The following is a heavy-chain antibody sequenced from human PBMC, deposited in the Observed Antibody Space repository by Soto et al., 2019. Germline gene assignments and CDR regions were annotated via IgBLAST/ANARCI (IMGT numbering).Heavy chain of an antibody. J-gene: IGHJ6*02. CDR2: MNPNSGNT. Sequence: QVQLVQSGAEVKKPGASVKVSCKASGYTFTSYDINWVRQATGQGLEWMGWMNPNSGNTGYAQKFQSRVTMTRNTSISTAYMELSSLRSEDSAVYYCARGLGSSSWYPYYYYYYGMDAWGQGTTVTVSS. CDR1: GYTFTSYD. V-gene: IGHV1-8*01. D-gene: IGHD6-13*01. CDR3: ARGLGSSSWYPYYYYYYGMDA.